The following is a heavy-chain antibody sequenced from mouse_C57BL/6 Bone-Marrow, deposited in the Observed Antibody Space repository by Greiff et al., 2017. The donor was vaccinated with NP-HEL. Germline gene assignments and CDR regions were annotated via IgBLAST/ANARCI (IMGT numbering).Heavy chain of an antibody. Sequence: EVQLQQSGPVLVKPGPSVKISCKASGFTFTDHYMHWVKQSHGKSLEWIGLVSPYNGGTSYNQKFKGKATLTVDTSSSTAYMELNSLTSEDSAVYYCVTITTVVAKYFDVWGTGTTVTVSS. V-gene: IGHV1-36*01. CDR1: GFTFTDHY. CDR2: VSPYNGGT. J-gene: IGHJ1*03. CDR3: VTITTVVAKYFDV. D-gene: IGHD1-1*01.